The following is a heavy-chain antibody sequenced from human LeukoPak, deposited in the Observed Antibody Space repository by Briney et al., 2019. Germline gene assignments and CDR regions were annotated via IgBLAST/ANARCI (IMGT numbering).Heavy chain of an antibody. D-gene: IGHD3-10*01. J-gene: IGHJ4*02. CDR1: GFTFSSYE. CDR2: ISSSGSTI. Sequence: GGSLRLSCAASGFTFSSYEMNWVRQAPGKGLEWVSYISSSGSTIYYADSVKGRFTISRDNSKNTLYLQMNGLRAEDTAVYYCAKDFGYYYGSGSYFAYWGQGTLVTVSS. V-gene: IGHV3-48*03. CDR3: AKDFGYYYGSGSYFAY.